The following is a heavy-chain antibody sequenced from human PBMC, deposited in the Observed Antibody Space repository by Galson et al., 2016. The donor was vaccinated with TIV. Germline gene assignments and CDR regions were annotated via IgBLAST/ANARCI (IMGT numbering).Heavy chain of an antibody. D-gene: IGHD7-27*01. J-gene: IGHJ4*02. CDR1: GYIFTGYV. CDR2: INPDDADA. CDR3: ARDRGGTGDFDY. V-gene: IGHV1-3*01. Sequence: QSGAEVKKPGASVKVSCKASGYIFTGYVIHWVRQAPGQRLEWMGWINPDDADARYSQTLQDRFTIVLDTSASTVYMELHSLRSEDTAVYYCARDRGGTGDFDYLSQGSMVTVSS.